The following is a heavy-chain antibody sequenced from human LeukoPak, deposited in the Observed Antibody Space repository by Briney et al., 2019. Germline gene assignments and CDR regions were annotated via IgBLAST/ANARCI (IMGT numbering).Heavy chain of an antibody. D-gene: IGHD1-26*01. CDR1: GFTFGDYA. V-gene: IGHV3-49*04. CDR3: TRDVYRVEGATRIL. CDR2: IRSTAHGGTA. Sequence: GGSLRLSCTGSGFTFGDYAMSWVRQAPGKSLEWVGFIRSTAHGGTAEYAASVKGTFTISRDDPKSIVYPQMNSLKTEDTAAYYCTRDVYRVEGATRILWGQGTLVTVSS. J-gene: IGHJ4*02.